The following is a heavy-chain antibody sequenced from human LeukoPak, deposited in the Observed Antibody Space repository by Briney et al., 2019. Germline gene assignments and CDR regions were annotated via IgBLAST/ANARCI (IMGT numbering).Heavy chain of an antibody. J-gene: IGHJ3*02. CDR3: ARDYGGSGAFDI. V-gene: IGHV4-59*01. CDR2: IFSTANT. D-gene: IGHD4-23*01. CDR1: GGSISNYY. Sequence: SETLSLTCTVSGGSISNYYWSWSRKPPGKGLEWSGYIFSTANTNYNPSLKSRVTISVDTSQSQFSLRLTSVTAADTAVYYCARDYGGSGAFDIWAQGTMVTVSS.